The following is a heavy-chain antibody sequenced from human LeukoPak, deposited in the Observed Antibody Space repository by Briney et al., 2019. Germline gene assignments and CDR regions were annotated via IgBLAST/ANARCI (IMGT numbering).Heavy chain of an antibody. D-gene: IGHD2-2*01. V-gene: IGHV1-2*02. CDR1: GYTFTGYY. CDR3: ARVDCSSTSCYFWFDP. CDR2: INPNSGGT. Sequence: ASVKVSCKASGYTFTGYYMHWVRQAPGQGLEWMGWINPNSGGTNYAQKFQGRVTMTRDTSISTAYMERSRLRSDDTAVYYCARVDCSSTSCYFWFDPWGQGTLVTVSS. J-gene: IGHJ5*02.